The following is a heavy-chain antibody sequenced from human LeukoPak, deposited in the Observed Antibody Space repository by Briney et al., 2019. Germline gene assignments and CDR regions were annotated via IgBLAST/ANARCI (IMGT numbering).Heavy chain of an antibody. V-gene: IGHV3-7*01. D-gene: IGHD7-27*01. Sequence: GGSWRLSCVGFGFTFNTYWRNWVRQAPGKGLEWVANIREDGSEIYYLDSVKGRFTIFRDNAKNSLYLQMNGPRAEDTAVYYCARHWAHLDYWGQGTLVTVSS. CDR2: IREDGSEI. J-gene: IGHJ4*02. CDR3: ARHWAHLDY. CDR1: GFTFNTYW.